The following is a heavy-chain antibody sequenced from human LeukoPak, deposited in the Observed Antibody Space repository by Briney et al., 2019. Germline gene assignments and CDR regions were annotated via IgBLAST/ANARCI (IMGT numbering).Heavy chain of an antibody. J-gene: IGHJ5*02. CDR2: ISSSSSYI. CDR3: ARDPIGISAAGNWFDP. V-gene: IGHV3-21*01. Sequence: GGPLRLSCAASGFTFSSYSMNWVRQAPGKGLEWVSSISSSSSYIYYADSMKGRFTISRDNAKNSLYLQMNSLRAEDTAVYYCARDPIGISAAGNWFDPWGQGTLVTVSS. CDR1: GFTFSSYS. D-gene: IGHD6-13*01.